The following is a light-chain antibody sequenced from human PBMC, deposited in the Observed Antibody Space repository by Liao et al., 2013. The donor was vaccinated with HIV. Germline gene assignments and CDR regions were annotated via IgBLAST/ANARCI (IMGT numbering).Light chain of an antibody. V-gene: IGLV3-21*01. CDR2: YDS. J-gene: IGLJ1*01. CDR1: NIGSKS. Sequence: SYVLTQPPSVSVAPGKTARITCGGNNIGSKSVHWYQQQPGQAPVLVIYYDSDRPSGIPERLSGSNSGNTATLTISGTQAMDEADYYCQAWDRSTASYVFGTGTKVTVL. CDR3: QAWDRSTASYV.